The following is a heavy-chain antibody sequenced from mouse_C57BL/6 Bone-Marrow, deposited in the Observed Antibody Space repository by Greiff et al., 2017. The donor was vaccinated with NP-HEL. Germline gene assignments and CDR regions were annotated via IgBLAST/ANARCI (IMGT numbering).Heavy chain of an antibody. CDR2: TFYSGIT. Sequence: EVQLQQSGPSLVRPSQTLSLTCTVTGFSINSDCYWIWIRQFPGNKLEYIGYTFYSGITYYNPSLESRTYITRDTSKNQFSLKLSSVTTEDTATYYCARSPLPSYWYFDVWGTGTTVTVSS. CDR1: GFSINSDCY. CDR3: ARSPLPSYWYFDV. D-gene: IGHD1-2*01. J-gene: IGHJ1*03. V-gene: IGHV3-3*01.